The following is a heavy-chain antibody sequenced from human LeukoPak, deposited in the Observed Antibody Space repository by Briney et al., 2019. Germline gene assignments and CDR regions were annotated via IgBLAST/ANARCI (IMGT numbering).Heavy chain of an antibody. CDR1: GFTFSSYG. CDR3: AKDLMTYMITFGPQGY. D-gene: IGHD3-16*01. V-gene: IGHV3-33*06. J-gene: IGHJ4*02. Sequence: GVSLRLSCAASGFTFSSYGMHWVRQAPGKGLKWVAVLWYDGSNKYYADSVKGRFTISRDNSKNTLYLQLNSLRAEDTAVYYCAKDLMTYMITFGPQGYWGQGTLVTVSS. CDR2: LWYDGSNK.